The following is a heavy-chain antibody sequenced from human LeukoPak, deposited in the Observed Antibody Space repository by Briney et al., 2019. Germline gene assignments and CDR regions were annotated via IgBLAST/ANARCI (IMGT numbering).Heavy chain of an antibody. CDR3: ARDCSSTRCYPIDY. CDR1: GFTFSSYW. D-gene: IGHD2-2*01. CDR2: IKQDGSEK. Sequence: PVGSLRLSCAASGFTFSSYWMSWVRQAPGKGLEWVANIKQDGSEKYYVDSVKGRFTISRDNAKNSLYLQMNSLRAEDTAVYYCARDCSSTRCYPIDYWGQGTLVTVSS. J-gene: IGHJ4*02. V-gene: IGHV3-7*01.